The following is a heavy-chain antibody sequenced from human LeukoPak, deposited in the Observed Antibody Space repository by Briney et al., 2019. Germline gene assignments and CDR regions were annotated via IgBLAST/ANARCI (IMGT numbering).Heavy chain of an antibody. V-gene: IGHV3-30-3*01. CDR3: ARDFRGLLWFGELPYYYYGMDV. J-gene: IGHJ6*02. D-gene: IGHD3-10*01. CDR1: GFTFSSYA. Sequence: PGGSLRLSCAASGFTFSSYAMHWVRQAPGKGLEWVAIISFDGTNKYYADSVKGRFTISRDNSKTTLYLQMISLRAEDTAVYYCARDFRGLLWFGELPYYYYGMDVWGQGTTVTVSS. CDR2: ISFDGTNK.